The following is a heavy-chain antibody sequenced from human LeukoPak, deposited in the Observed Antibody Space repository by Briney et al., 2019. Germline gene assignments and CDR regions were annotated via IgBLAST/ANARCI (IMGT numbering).Heavy chain of an antibody. CDR3: TRIVDTAREYYFDY. Sequence: GGSLRLSCAASGFTFSGSAMHWVRQASGKGLEWVGRIRSKANSYATAYAASVKGRFTITRDESKNTAYLQMNSLKTEDTAVYYCTRIVDTAREYYFDYWGQGTLVTVSS. V-gene: IGHV3-73*01. D-gene: IGHD5-18*01. CDR1: GFTFSGSA. CDR2: IRSKANSYAT. J-gene: IGHJ4*02.